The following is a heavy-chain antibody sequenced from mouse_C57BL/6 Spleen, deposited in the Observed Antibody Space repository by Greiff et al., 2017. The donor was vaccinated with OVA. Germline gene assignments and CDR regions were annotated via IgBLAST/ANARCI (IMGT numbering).Heavy chain of an antibody. CDR1: GYTFTSYW. V-gene: IGHV1-64*01. CDR2: IHPNSGST. Sequence: QVHVKQPGAELVKPGASVKLSCKASGYTFTSYWMHWVKQRPGQGLEWIGMIHPNSGSTNYNEKFKSKATLTVDKSSSTAYMQLSSLTSEDSAVYYCARSDYYGSPYWYFDVWGTGTTVTVSS. J-gene: IGHJ1*03. D-gene: IGHD1-1*01. CDR3: ARSDYYGSPYWYFDV.